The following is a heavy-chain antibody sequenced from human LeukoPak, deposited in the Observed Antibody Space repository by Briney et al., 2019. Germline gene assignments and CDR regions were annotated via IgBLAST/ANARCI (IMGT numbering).Heavy chain of an antibody. CDR1: GGSISSYY. Sequence: SETLSLTCTVSGGSISSYYWSRIRQPAGKGLEWIGRIYTSGSTNYNPSLKSRVTMSVDTSKNQFSLKLSSVTAADTAVYYCARGLGSIQLWLQAFDIWGQGTMVTVSS. CDR3: ARGLGSIQLWLQAFDI. D-gene: IGHD5-18*01. J-gene: IGHJ3*02. V-gene: IGHV4-4*07. CDR2: IYTSGST.